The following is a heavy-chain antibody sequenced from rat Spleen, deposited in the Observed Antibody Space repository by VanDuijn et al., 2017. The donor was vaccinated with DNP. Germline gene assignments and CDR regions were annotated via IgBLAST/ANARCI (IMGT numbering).Heavy chain of an antibody. J-gene: IGHJ2*01. V-gene: IGHV5-7*01. CDR1: GFTFSNCN. D-gene: IGHD5-1*01. CDR3: KVGARY. Sequence: EVQLVESGGGFVQPGRSLKLSCAASGFTFSNCNMAWVRQAPKKGLEWVATISYDGSSTYYRDSVKGRFTISRDNAKSTLYLQMNSLRSEDTATYYCKVGARYWGQGVMVTVSS. CDR2: ISYDGSST.